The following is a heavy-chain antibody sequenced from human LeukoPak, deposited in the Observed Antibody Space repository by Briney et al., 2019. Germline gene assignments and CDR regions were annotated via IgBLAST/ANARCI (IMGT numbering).Heavy chain of an antibody. J-gene: IGHJ4*02. CDR1: GFTFSRYW. V-gene: IGHV3-74*01. CDR3: ASDFGGSDDY. D-gene: IGHD2-15*01. Sequence: PGGSLRLSCVASGFTFSRYWMHWVRQAPGKGLVWVSRMNTDGSRTDYADSVKGRFTISRDNAKNTLYLQMNSLGAEDTAVYSCASDFGGSDDYWGQGTLVTVSS. CDR2: MNTDGSRT.